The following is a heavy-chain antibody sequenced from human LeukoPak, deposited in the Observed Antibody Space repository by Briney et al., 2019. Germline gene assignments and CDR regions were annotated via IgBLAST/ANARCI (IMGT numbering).Heavy chain of an antibody. D-gene: IGHD5-18*01. Sequence: KPSETLSLTCAVYGGSFSGYYWRWIRQPPGKGLEWIGEINHSGSTNYNPSLKSRVTISVDTSKNQFSLKLSSVTAADTAVYYCARGWRIQLWLKFSWFDPWCQGTLVTVSS. CDR2: INHSGST. J-gene: IGHJ5*02. CDR3: ARGWRIQLWLKFSWFDP. CDR1: GGSFSGYY. V-gene: IGHV4-34*01.